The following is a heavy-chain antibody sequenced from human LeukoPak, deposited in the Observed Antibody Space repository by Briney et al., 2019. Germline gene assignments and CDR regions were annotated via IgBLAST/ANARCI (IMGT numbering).Heavy chain of an antibody. V-gene: IGHV3-7*01. CDR3: ARWGYDILTGYDAFDI. D-gene: IGHD3-9*01. Sequence: GGSLRLSCAASGFTFSSYWMSWVRQAPGKGLEWVANIKQDGSEKYYVDSVKGRFTISRDNAKNSLYLQMNNLRVEDTAVYYCARWGYDILTGYDAFDIWGQGTMVTVSS. CDR1: GFTFSSYW. J-gene: IGHJ3*02. CDR2: IKQDGSEK.